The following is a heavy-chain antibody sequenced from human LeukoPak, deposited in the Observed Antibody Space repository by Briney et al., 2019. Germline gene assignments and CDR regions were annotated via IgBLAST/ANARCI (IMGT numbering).Heavy chain of an antibody. V-gene: IGHV1-2*02. D-gene: IGHD1-26*01. J-gene: IGHJ5*02. Sequence: ASVKVSCKASGYTFTSYGISWVRQAPGQGLEWMGWINPNSGGTNYAQKFQGRVTMTRDTSISTAYMELSRLRSDDTALYYCVRGWEYGWFDPWSQGTLVTVSS. CDR2: INPNSGGT. CDR1: GYTFTSYG. CDR3: VRGWEYGWFDP.